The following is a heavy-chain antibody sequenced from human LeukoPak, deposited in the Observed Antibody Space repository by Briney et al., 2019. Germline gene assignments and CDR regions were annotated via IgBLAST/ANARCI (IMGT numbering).Heavy chain of an antibody. CDR3: AKGYYDILTGLSI. J-gene: IGHJ3*02. V-gene: IGHV3-23*01. D-gene: IGHD3-9*01. CDR1: GFTFSNYA. CDR2: ITGSGGST. Sequence: GGSLRLSCAASGFTFSNYAMSWVRQAPGKGLEWVSSITGSGGSTYYADSVKGRFTISRDNSKNTLYLQMNSLRAEDTAVYYCAKGYYDILTGLSIWGQGTTVTVSS.